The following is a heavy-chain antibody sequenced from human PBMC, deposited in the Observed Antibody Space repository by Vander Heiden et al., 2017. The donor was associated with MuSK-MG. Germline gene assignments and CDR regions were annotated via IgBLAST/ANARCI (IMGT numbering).Heavy chain of an antibody. CDR2: IKQDGREK. Sequence: EVQLVESGGGWVQPWGSLRLPCAASGFTFSSHWMTWVRQAPGKGLEWVANIKQDGREKYGLDSVKGRFTISRDNAKNSLYLKMNSLRAEDTAVYYCARGKVVHPDPWGQVTLVTVSS. CDR1: GFTFSSHW. V-gene: IGHV3-7*04. CDR3: ARGKVVHPDP. D-gene: IGHD3-22*01. J-gene: IGHJ5*02.